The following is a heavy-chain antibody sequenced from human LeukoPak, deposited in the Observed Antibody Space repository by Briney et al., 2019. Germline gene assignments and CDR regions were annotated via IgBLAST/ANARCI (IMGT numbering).Heavy chain of an antibody. J-gene: IGHJ4*02. Sequence: SETLFLTCTVSGGSVSSGSYYWSWIRQPPGKGLEWIGYIYYSGSTNYNPSLKSRVTISVDTSKNQFSLKLSSVTAADTAVYYCARDGYCSSTSCSIFDYWGQGTLVTVSS. V-gene: IGHV4-61*01. CDR1: GGSVSSGSYY. CDR2: IYYSGST. D-gene: IGHD2-2*03. CDR3: ARDGYCSSTSCSIFDY.